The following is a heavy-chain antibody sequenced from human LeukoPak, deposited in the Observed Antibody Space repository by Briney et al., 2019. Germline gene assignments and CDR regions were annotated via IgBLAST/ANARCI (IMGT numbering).Heavy chain of an antibody. V-gene: IGHV1-2*02. Sequence: ASVKVSCKASGYTFTGYQMHWVRQAPGQGLEWMGWINPNRGGTNYAQNLQGRVTMTRDTSISTAYMELSRLRSDDMAVYYCAREPYYYDSSGTEYYFDYWGQGTLVTVSS. D-gene: IGHD3-22*01. J-gene: IGHJ4*02. CDR1: GYTFTGYQ. CDR2: INPNRGGT. CDR3: AREPYYYDSSGTEYYFDY.